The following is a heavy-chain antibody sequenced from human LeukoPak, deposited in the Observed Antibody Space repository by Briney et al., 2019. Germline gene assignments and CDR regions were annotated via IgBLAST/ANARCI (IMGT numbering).Heavy chain of an antibody. CDR1: GFSLRTKGVG. J-gene: IGHJ4*02. D-gene: IGHD1-1*01. V-gene: IGHV2-5*02. CDR3: VHRSMTATQAPLPFDL. Sequence: SGPTLVKPTQTLTLTCTFSGFSLRTKGVGVGWIRQPPGKTLEWLSLIYWDDDKRYHPSLRTRLTITRDTSNNQVVLTMTDMDPVDTATYYCVHRSMTATQAPLPFDLWGPGTFITVSS. CDR2: IYWDDDK.